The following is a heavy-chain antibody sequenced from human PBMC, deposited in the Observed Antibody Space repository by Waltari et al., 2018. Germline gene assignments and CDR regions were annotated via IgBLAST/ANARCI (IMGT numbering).Heavy chain of an antibody. D-gene: IGHD4-4*01. CDR1: GDSITISSHY. CDR2: IYYTGKT. V-gene: IGHV4-39*01. Sequence: QLQLQESGPGLVKPSETLSLTCTVSGDSITISSHYWVWIRQPPGKGLEWIGSIYYTGKTYYDPSLKSRVTISGHTSKNQFSLNLSSVTAADTALYYCAKLPLQGSKFAYWGQGTLVTVSS. J-gene: IGHJ4*02. CDR3: AKLPLQGSKFAY.